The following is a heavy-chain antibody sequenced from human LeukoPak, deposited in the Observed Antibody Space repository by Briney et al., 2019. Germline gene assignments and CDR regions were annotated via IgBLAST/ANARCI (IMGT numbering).Heavy chain of an antibody. Sequence: ASVKVSCKASGYTFTGYYIHWVRQAPGQGLEWMGWINPNSGGTNYAQKFQGWVTMTRDTSISTDYMEVSRLKSDDTAVYYCARGSSTWSYGMDVWGQGATVIVSS. J-gene: IGHJ6*02. V-gene: IGHV1-2*04. CDR2: INPNSGGT. D-gene: IGHD6-13*01. CDR3: ARGSSTWSYGMDV. CDR1: GYTFTGYY.